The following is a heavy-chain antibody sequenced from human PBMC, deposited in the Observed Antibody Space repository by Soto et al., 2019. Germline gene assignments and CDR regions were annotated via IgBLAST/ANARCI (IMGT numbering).Heavy chain of an antibody. CDR1: GYSFTSYW. CDR3: ARLQAAAGDNDLTFDY. Sequence: AESLTISCKRSGYSFTSYWITSVRPMPGKGLEWMGRIDPSDSYTNYSPSFQGHVTISADKSISTAYLQWSSLKASDTAMYYCARLQAAAGDNDLTFDYWGQGTLVTVPS. J-gene: IGHJ4*02. CDR2: IDPSDSYT. D-gene: IGHD6-13*01. V-gene: IGHV5-10-1*01.